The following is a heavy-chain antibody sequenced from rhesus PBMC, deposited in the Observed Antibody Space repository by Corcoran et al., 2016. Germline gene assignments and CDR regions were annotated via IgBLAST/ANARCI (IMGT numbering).Heavy chain of an antibody. V-gene: IGHV1-138*01. CDR1: GYTFTDYY. D-gene: IGHD4-29*01. CDR2: NHPKPGGT. CDR3: ARRRVTTVAAAY. J-gene: IGHJ4*01. Sequence: QVQLVQSGAEVMKPGSSVRVSCTASGYTFTDYYMHWVRQAPGQGIEWRGENHPKPGGTNYAQKFQGRVTMTQDTSTSTAYMELSSLRSEDTAVYYCARRRVTTVAAAYWGQGVLVTVSS.